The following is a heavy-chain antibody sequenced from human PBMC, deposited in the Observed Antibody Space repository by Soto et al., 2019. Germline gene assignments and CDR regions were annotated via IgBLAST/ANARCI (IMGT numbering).Heavy chain of an antibody. CDR3: ARSVDYGDYDSGY. Sequence: SVKVSCKASGGTFSSYTISWVRQAPGQGLEWMRRIIPILGIANYAQKFQGRVTITADKSTSTAYMELSSLSSEDSAVYYRARSVDYGDYDSGYWGQGSLVTVCS. CDR1: GGTFSSYT. CDR2: IIPILGIA. D-gene: IGHD4-17*01. V-gene: IGHV1-69*02. J-gene: IGHJ4*02.